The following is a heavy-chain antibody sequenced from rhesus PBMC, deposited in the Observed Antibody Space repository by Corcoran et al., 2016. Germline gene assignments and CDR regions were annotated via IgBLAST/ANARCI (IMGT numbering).Heavy chain of an antibody. J-gene: IGHJ4*01. Sequence: QVQLQESGPGLVKPSETLSLTCAVSGGSFSRYWWGWIRPPPGKGLEWIGSIYGSSGSTEYNPSLKSRATISRDTSKNQFSLKLSSVTAADTAVYYCARDPGYSSGWFDYWGQGVLVTVSS. D-gene: IGHD6-31*01. V-gene: IGHV4-160*01. CDR1: GGSFSRYW. CDR3: ARDPGYSSGWFDY. CDR2: IYGSSGST.